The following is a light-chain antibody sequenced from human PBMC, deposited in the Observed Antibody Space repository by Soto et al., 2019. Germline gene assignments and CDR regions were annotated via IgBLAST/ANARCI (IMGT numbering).Light chain of an antibody. J-gene: IGLJ3*02. Sequence: QSALTQPASVSGSPGQSITISCTGTSSDVGTYNLVSWYQHHPGKAPKLMIYETSKRPSGVSNRFFGSKSGHTASLTISGLQAEDEADYFCCSFAPGSKLMFGGGTKVTVL. V-gene: IGLV2-23*01. CDR3: CSFAPGSKLM. CDR2: ETS. CDR1: SSDVGTYNL.